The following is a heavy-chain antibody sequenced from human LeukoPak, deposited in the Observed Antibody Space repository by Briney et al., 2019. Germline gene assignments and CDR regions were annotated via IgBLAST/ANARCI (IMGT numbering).Heavy chain of an antibody. CDR3: ARDLGRSGIGVVIYWYFDL. D-gene: IGHD3-22*01. J-gene: IGHJ2*01. Sequence: GRSLRLSCAASGSPFSSYSIHWVRQAPGKGLEWVAVISYDGSIKYYADSVKGRFTISRDNSKNTLLLQLNSLKAEDTAVYYCARDLGRSGIGVVIYWYFDLWGRGTLVTVSS. V-gene: IGHV3-30-3*01. CDR2: ISYDGSIK. CDR1: GSPFSSYS.